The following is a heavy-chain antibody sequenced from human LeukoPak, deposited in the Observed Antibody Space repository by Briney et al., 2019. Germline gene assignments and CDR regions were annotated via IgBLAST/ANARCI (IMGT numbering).Heavy chain of an antibody. V-gene: IGHV3-48*04. Sequence: GGSLRLSCAASGFTVSSNYMNWVRQAPGKGLEWVSYISSSSSTIYYADSVKGRLTISRDNARNSVYLQMNSLRAEDTAVYYCARGGYYVDYWGQGALVTVSS. CDR1: GFTVSSNY. CDR3: ARGGYYVDY. CDR2: ISSSSSTI. J-gene: IGHJ4*02. D-gene: IGHD3-22*01.